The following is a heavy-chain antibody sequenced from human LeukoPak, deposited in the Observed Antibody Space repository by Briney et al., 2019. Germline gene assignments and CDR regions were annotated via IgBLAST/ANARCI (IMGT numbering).Heavy chain of an antibody. V-gene: IGHV3-21*01. J-gene: IGHJ6*03. CDR3: ARHYSWYYYYMDV. CDR1: GFTFSSYS. Sequence: PSGSLRLSCAASGFTFSSYSMNWVRQAPGKGLEWVSSISSSSSYIYYADSVKGRFTISRDNAKNSLYLQMNSLRAEDTAVYYCARHYSWYYYYMDVWGKGTTVTISS. CDR2: ISSSSSYI. D-gene: IGHD2-21*01.